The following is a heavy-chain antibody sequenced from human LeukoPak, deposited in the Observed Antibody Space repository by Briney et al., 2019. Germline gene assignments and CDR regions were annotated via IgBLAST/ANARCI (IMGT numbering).Heavy chain of an antibody. V-gene: IGHV3-30*04. CDR1: GFTFSSYA. CDR2: ISYDGSNK. CDR3: ARLMWELPPHYYYMDV. D-gene: IGHD1-26*01. J-gene: IGHJ6*03. Sequence: PGGSLRLSCAASGFTFSSYAMHWVRQAPGKGLEWVAVISYDGSNKYYADSVKGRFTISRDNSKNTLYLQMNSLRAEDTAVYYCARLMWELPPHYYYMDVWGKGTTVTISS.